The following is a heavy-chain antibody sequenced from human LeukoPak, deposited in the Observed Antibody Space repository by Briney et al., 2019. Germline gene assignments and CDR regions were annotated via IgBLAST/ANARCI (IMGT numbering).Heavy chain of an antibody. V-gene: IGHV3-11*01. D-gene: IGHD2-2*01. CDR3: ARDYEYCSSTSCYYDY. J-gene: IGHJ4*02. Sequence: PGGSLRLSCAASGFTFSNAWMSWVRQAPGKGLEWVSYISSSGSTIYYADPVKGRFTISRDNAKNSLYLQMNSLRAEDTAVYYCARDYEYCSSTSCYYDYWGQGTLVTVSS. CDR1: GFTFSNAW. CDR2: ISSSGSTI.